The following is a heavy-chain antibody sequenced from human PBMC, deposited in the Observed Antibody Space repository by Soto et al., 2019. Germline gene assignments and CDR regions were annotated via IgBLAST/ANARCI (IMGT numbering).Heavy chain of an antibody. CDR1: GGSIRSSSY. V-gene: IGHV4-39*01. Sequence: SETLSLTCSVSGGSIRSSSYWGWIRQPPGKGLEWIGSIYSTGNTYYNPSLNSQVTISVDTSKNQFSLNVISVTAADTAVYYCRRSSRYSTDVWGQGTTVTVSS. J-gene: IGHJ6*02. CDR3: RRSSRYSTDV. D-gene: IGHD6-13*01. CDR2: IYSTGNT.